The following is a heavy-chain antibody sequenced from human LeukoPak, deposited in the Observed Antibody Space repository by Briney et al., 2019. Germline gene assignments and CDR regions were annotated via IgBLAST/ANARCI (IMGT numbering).Heavy chain of an antibody. CDR2: IRYDGSNK. V-gene: IGHV3-30*02. CDR1: GFTFSSYG. D-gene: IGHD1-26*01. CDR3: AKDPVVRGIVGATSYFDY. J-gene: IGHJ4*02. Sequence: PGGSLRLSCAASGFTFSSYGMHWVRQAPGKGLEWVTFIRYDGSNKYYADSVKGRFTISRDNSKNTLYLQMNSLRAEDTAVYYCAKDPVVRGIVGATSYFDYWGQGTLVTVSS.